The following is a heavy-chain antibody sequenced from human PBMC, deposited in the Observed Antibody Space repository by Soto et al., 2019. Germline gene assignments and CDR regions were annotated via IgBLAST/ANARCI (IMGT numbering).Heavy chain of an antibody. V-gene: IGHV4-59*01. CDR1: GGSISSYY. CDR2: IYYSGST. D-gene: IGHD1-26*01. Sequence: SETLSLTCTVSGGSISSYYWSWIRQPPGKGLEWIGYIYYSGSTNYNPSLKSRVTISVDTSKNQFSLKLSSVTAADTAVYYCAREGPGSGSYFDYGGQGTLVTVSS. CDR3: AREGPGSGSYFDY. J-gene: IGHJ4*02.